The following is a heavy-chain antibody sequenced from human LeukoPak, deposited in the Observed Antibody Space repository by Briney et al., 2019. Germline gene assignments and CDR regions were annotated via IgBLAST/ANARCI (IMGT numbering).Heavy chain of an antibody. CDR2: IRSKAYGGTT. CDR1: GFTFGDYA. J-gene: IGHJ5*02. Sequence: HPGGSLRLSCTASGFTFGDYAMSWVRQAPGKGLEWVGFIRSKAYGGTTEYAASVKGRFTISRDDSKSIAYLQMNSLKTEDTAVYYCTRGESYSNSNWFDPWGQGTLVTVSS. D-gene: IGHD4-11*01. V-gene: IGHV3-49*04. CDR3: TRGESYSNSNWFDP.